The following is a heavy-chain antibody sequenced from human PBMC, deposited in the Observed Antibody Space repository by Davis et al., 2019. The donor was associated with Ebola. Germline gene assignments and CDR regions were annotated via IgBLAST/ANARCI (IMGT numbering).Heavy chain of an antibody. D-gene: IGHD4-17*01. Sequence: GESLKISCAASGIMFSGLVIHWVRQASGRGLEWVANIKQDGSEIHYVDSVKGRFTISRDNTKNSLYLQMNSLRDEDTALYYCSRGGAVKFDYWGQGTLVTVSS. CDR3: SRGGAVKFDY. CDR1: GIMFSGLV. J-gene: IGHJ4*02. CDR2: IKQDGSEI. V-gene: IGHV3-7*02.